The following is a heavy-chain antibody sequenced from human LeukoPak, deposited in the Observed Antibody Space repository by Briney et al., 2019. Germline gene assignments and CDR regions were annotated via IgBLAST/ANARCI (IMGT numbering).Heavy chain of an antibody. J-gene: IGHJ4*02. CDR3: AREGGSSGVDY. D-gene: IGHD6-13*01. Sequence: PGGSLRLSCAASGFTFSSYSMNWVRQAPGKGLEWVSSISSSSSYIYYADSVKGRFTISNAKNSLYLQMNSLRAEDTAVYYCAREGGSSGVDYWGQGTLVTVSS. V-gene: IGHV3-21*01. CDR2: ISSSSSYI. CDR1: GFTFSSYS.